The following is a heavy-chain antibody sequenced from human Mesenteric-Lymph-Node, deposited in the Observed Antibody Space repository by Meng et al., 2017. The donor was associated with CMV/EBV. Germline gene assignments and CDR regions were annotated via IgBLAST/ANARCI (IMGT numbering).Heavy chain of an antibody. CDR3: AREARYCGGDCYWRYFQH. V-gene: IGHV4-39*07. CDR2: IYYSGSTY. CDR1: GGSISSTNYY. D-gene: IGHD2-21*01. Sequence: SETLSLTCTVSGGSISSTNYYWGWIRQPPGKGLEWIGSIYYSGSTYYYNPSLKRRVTISVDTSKKQFSLRLSSVTAADTAVYYCAREARYCGGDCYWRYFQHWGQGTLVTVSS. J-gene: IGHJ1*01.